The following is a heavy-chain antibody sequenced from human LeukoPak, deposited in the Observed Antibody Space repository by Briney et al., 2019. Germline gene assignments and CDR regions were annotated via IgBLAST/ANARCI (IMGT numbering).Heavy chain of an antibody. CDR2: IYTTGTV. D-gene: IGHD4-23*01. V-gene: IGHV4-4*07. J-gene: IGHJ4*02. Sequence: KPSETLSLTCTVSGDFISGSYWSWIRQPAGKGLEWIGRIYTTGTVNYNPSLTSRVTMSVDTSKKQLSLKLNSVTAADTAVYYCATFGGEGGFLHYWGQGILVAVSS. CDR3: ATFGGEGGFLHY. CDR1: GDFISGSY.